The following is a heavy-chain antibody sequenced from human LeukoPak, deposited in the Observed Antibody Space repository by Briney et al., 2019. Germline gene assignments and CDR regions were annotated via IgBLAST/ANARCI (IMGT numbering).Heavy chain of an antibody. CDR2: ISGSGDNT. D-gene: IGHD3-22*01. Sequence: PGGSLRLSCAASGFSFNNYAMVWVRQTPGKGLEWVSGISGSGDNTYYTDSVKGRFTISRDNSKNTPYVQVNSLGTEDTAAYYCAKGSYYDSSGSFYFDYWGQGTLATVSS. V-gene: IGHV3-23*01. CDR3: AKGSYYDSSGSFYFDY. J-gene: IGHJ4*02. CDR1: GFSFNNYA.